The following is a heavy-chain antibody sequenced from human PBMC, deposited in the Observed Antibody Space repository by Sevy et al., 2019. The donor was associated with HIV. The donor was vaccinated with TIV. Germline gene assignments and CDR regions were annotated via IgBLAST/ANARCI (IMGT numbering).Heavy chain of an antibody. Sequence: ASVKVSCKASGYTFTSYYMHWVQQAPGQGLEWMGIINPSGGSTRYAQKFQGRVTMTRDTSTSTVYMELSSLRSEDTAVYYCARDEGITGTTYAFDIWGQGTMVTVSS. J-gene: IGHJ3*02. V-gene: IGHV1-46*01. CDR3: ARDEGITGTTYAFDI. CDR2: INPSGGST. D-gene: IGHD1-20*01. CDR1: GYTFTSYY.